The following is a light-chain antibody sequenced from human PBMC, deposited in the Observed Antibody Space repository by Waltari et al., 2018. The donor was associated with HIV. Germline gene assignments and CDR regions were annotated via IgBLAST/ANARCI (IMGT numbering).Light chain of an antibody. CDR3: QQYYSPPWS. CDR1: QSVLYSSNNKNY. CDR2: WAS. J-gene: IGKJ1*01. V-gene: IGKV4-1*01. Sequence: DIVMTQSPDSLAVSLGERATINCKSSQSVLYSSNNKNYLTWYQQKPGQPPKLLISWASNRESGVPDRFSGSGSGTDFTLTISSLQAEDVAVYYCQQYYSPPWSFGQGTKVEIK.